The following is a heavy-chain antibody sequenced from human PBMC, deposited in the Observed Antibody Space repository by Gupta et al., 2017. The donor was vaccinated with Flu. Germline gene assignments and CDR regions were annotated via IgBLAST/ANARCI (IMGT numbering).Heavy chain of an antibody. J-gene: IGHJ3*02. CDR1: A. CDR3: ARDSWSSSSRAFDI. CDR2: ISYEGTSK. Sequence: AMHWVRQAPGKGLEWVSVISYEGTSKYYTDSVKGRFTISKDNLKNTLYLEMNSLRADDTAVYYCARDSWSSSSRAFDIWGQGTMVTVSS. V-gene: IGHV3-30-3*01. D-gene: IGHD6-6*01.